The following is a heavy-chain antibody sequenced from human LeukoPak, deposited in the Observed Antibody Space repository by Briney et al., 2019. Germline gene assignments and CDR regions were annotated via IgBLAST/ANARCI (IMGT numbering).Heavy chain of an antibody. CDR1: GSRFTRYW. J-gene: IGHJ5*02. CDR3: ARRLGYDILTGYYPPNNWFDP. CDR2: IDPGDSET. D-gene: IGHD3-9*01. Sequence: GESLKISCKGSGSRFTRYWIAWVRQMPGKGLQWMGIIDPGDSETRYSPSFQGQVTITADKSISTAYLQWSSLKASDTAMYYCARRLGYDILTGYYPPNNWFDPWGQGTLVTVSS. V-gene: IGHV5-51*01.